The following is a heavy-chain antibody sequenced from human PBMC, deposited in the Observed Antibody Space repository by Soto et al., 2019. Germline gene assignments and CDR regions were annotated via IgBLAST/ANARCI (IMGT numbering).Heavy chain of an antibody. CDR1: GGSISSYY. CDR3: ARAPLVGAIDFDY. V-gene: IGHV4-59*01. Sequence: SETLSLTCTVSGGSISSYYWSWIRQPPGKGLEWIGYIYYSGSTNYNPSLKSRVTISVDTSKNQFSLKLSSVTAADTAVYYCARAPLVGAIDFDYWGQGTLVTVSS. CDR2: IYYSGST. J-gene: IGHJ4*02. D-gene: IGHD1-26*01.